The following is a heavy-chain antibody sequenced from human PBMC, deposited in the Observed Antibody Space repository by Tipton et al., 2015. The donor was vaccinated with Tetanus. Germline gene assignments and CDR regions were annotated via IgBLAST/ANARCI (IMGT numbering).Heavy chain of an antibody. V-gene: IGHV4-31*11. CDR1: GGSINSGAYC. CDR2: ISSGGRT. Sequence: TLSLTCAISGGSINSGAYCWSWIRQHPGKGLESIGCISSGGRTFYNPSLTSRVSISVDRSKNQFSLKLSSVTAADTALYYCARGVGNLSPQRPPGRWFAPWGHGTLVTVSS. CDR3: ARGVGNLSPQRPPGRWFAP. D-gene: IGHD2-2*01. J-gene: IGHJ5*02.